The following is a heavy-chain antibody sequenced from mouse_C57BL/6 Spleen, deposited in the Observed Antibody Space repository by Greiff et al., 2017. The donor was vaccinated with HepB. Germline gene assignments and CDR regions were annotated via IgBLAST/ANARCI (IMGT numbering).Heavy chain of an antibody. CDR3: TPPYYGSSPFAY. D-gene: IGHD1-1*01. Sequence: VHVKQSGAELVRPGASVKLSCTASGFNIKDDYMHWVKQRPGQGLEWIGWIDPENGDTEYASKFQGKATITADTSSNTAYLQLSSLTSEDTAVYYCTPPYYGSSPFAYWGQGTLVTVSA. J-gene: IGHJ3*01. CDR2: IDPENGDT. V-gene: IGHV14-4*01. CDR1: GFNIKDDY.